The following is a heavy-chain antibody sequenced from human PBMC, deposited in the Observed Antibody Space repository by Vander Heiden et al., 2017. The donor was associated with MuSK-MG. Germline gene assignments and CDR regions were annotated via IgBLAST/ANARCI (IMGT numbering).Heavy chain of an antibody. CDR3: ARDQGGRWALNWFDP. CDR1: GYTFTGYF. CDR2: INPGSGGT. J-gene: IGHJ5*02. D-gene: IGHD1-26*01. Sequence: QVQLVQSGAEVKKPGASVKVSCKASGYTFTGYFLPWVRQAPGQGLEWMGWINPGSGGTKFAQKFQGRVTMTRDTSITTAYMELGRLTSDDTAVYYCARDQGGRWALNWFDPWGQGTLVTVSS. V-gene: IGHV1-2*02.